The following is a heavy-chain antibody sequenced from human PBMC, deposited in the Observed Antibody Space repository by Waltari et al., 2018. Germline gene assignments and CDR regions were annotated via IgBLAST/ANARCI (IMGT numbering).Heavy chain of an antibody. CDR2: IRYDGSNK. CDR1: GFTFSSYG. J-gene: IGHJ4*02. V-gene: IGHV3-30*02. Sequence: QVQLVESGGGVVQHGGSLRLPCAASGFTFSSYGLPWVRQAPGKGLEWVAFIRYDGSNKYYADSVKGRFTISRDNSKNTLYLQMNSLRAEDTAVYYCAKDGALRSAGYYFDYWGQGTLVTVSS. CDR3: AKDGALRSAGYYFDY. D-gene: IGHD3-10*01.